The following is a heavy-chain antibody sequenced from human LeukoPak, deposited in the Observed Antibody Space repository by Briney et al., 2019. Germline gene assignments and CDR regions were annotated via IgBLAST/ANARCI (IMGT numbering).Heavy chain of an antibody. J-gene: IGHJ3*02. CDR2: ISGSGGST. D-gene: IGHD2-2*01. V-gene: IGHV3-23*01. CDR3: ARDRKYQLLSHAFDI. CDR1: GFTFSSYA. Sequence: GGSLRLSCAASGFTFSSYAMSWVRQAPGKGLEWVSAISGSGGSTYYADSVKGRFTISRDNSNNTLYLQMNSLRAEDTAVYYCARDRKYQLLSHAFDIWGQGTMVTVSS.